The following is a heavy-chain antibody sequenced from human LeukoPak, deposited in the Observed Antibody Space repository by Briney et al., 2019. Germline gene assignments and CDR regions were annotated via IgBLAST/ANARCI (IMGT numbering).Heavy chain of an antibody. CDR3: ASGYSYGYLLRYYYYMDV. J-gene: IGHJ6*03. CDR1: GYTFTSYD. CDR2: IIPIFGTA. D-gene: IGHD5-18*01. V-gene: IGHV1-69*06. Sequence: GASVKVSCKASGYTFTSYDINWVRQATGQGLEWMGGIIPIFGTAKSAQKFQGRVTITADKSTSTAYMELSSLRSEDTAVYYCASGYSYGYLLRYYYYMDVWGKGTTATVSS.